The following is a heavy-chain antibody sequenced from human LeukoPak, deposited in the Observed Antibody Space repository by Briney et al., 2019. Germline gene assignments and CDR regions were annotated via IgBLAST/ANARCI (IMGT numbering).Heavy chain of an antibody. J-gene: IGHJ4*02. D-gene: IGHD1-7*01. V-gene: IGHV3-23*01. CDR3: AKADPELRGLDY. CDR1: GFIFSSYA. CDR2: ISGSGGST. Sequence: GGSLRLSCAASGFIFSSYAMNWVRQVPGKGLEWVSGISGSGGSTYYADSVKGRFTISRDNSKNTLYLQMNSLRAEDTAVYYCAKADPELRGLDYWGQGTLVTVSS.